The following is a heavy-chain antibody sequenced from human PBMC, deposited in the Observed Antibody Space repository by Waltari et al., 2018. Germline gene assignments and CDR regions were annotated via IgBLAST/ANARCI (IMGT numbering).Heavy chain of an antibody. Sequence: QVQLVESGGGVVQPGRSLCLSCAASGFTFRSYALHWVCQAPGKGLEWVAVISYDGSNKYYADSVKGRFTISRDNSKNTLYLQMNSLRAEDTAVYYCASPYGSSWYFDYWGQGTLVTVSS. CDR3: ASPYGSSWYFDY. J-gene: IGHJ4*02. CDR2: ISYDGSNK. D-gene: IGHD3-10*01. V-gene: IGHV3-30-3*01. CDR1: GFTFRSYA.